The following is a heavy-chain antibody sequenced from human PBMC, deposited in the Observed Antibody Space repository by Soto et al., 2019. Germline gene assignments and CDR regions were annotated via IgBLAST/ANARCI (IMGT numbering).Heavy chain of an antibody. D-gene: IGHD2-2*01. CDR3: ARDMAVVPAAMPFYYGMDV. J-gene: IGHJ6*02. Sequence: GGSLRLSCAASGFTFSSYSMNWVRQAPGKGLEWVSSISSSSSYIYYADSVKGRFTISRDNAKNPLYLQMNSLRAEDTAVYYCARDMAVVPAAMPFYYGMDVWGQGTTVTVSS. CDR2: ISSSSSYI. V-gene: IGHV3-21*01. CDR1: GFTFSSYS.